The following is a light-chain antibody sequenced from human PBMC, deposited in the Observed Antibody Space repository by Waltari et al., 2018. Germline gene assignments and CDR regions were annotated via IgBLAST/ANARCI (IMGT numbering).Light chain of an antibody. J-gene: IGKJ2*01. CDR3: QQYNEWPPMYT. V-gene: IGKV3-15*01. CDR2: SAS. Sequence: EIVMTQSPATLSLSPGERATLSCRASQSVSSSLAWYQQKPGQAPKLLIYSASTRATGIPARFSGSVSGTEFTLTISSLQSEDFAVYYCQQYNEWPPMYTFGQGTKLEMK. CDR1: QSVSSS.